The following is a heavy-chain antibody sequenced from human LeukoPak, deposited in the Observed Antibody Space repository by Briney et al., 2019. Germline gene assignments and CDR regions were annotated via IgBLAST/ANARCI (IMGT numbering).Heavy chain of an antibody. CDR1: GFTFSSYS. CDR2: ISDSGTRT. V-gene: IGHV3-23*01. D-gene: IGHD6-19*01. CDR3: AKDSRRTSGWYYFDY. Sequence: PGGSLRLSCAASGFTFSSYSMNWVRQAPGKGLEWVSAISDSGTRTYYADSVRGRFTISRDKFKNTLYLHMNSLRAEDTAVYYCAKDSRRTSGWYYFDYWGQGTLVTVSS. J-gene: IGHJ4*02.